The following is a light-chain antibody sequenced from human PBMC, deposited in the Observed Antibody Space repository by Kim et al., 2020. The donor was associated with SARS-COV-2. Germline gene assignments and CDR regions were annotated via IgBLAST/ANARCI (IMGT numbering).Light chain of an antibody. Sequence: EVVMTQSPATLSVSPGERATLSCRASQSVGSNLAWYQQIPGQAPRLLIYGASTRATGIPARFSGSGSGTEFTLTISTLQSEDFAVYYCQQYNKSPPLTFGGGTKVDIK. CDR2: GAS. V-gene: IGKV3-15*01. CDR3: QQYNKSPPLT. CDR1: QSVGSN. J-gene: IGKJ4*01.